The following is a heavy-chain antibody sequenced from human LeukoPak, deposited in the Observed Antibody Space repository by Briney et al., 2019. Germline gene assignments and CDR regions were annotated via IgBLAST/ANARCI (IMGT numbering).Heavy chain of an antibody. Sequence: SQTLSLTCTVSGGSISSGSYYWSWIRQSAGKGLEWIGRIYTSGSTNYNPSLKSRVTISVDTSKNQFSLKLSSVTAADTAVYYCARDRDVVVPAAMGYNWFDPWGQGTLVTVSS. CDR3: ARDRDVVVPAAMGYNWFDP. CDR1: GGSISSGSYY. J-gene: IGHJ5*02. D-gene: IGHD2-2*01. V-gene: IGHV4-61*02. CDR2: IYTSGST.